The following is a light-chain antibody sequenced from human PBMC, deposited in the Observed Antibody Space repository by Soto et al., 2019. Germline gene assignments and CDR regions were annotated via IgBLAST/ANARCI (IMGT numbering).Light chain of an antibody. Sequence: SPGTLSLSPGERATLSCRASQSVSTPYLAWYQQKPGQAPRLLIHGASSRAADIPDRFSGSGSGTDFTLTISRLEPEDFAVYYCQQYGGYPTISFGQGIRLESK. J-gene: IGKJ5*01. CDR1: QSVSTPY. V-gene: IGKV3-20*01. CDR2: GAS. CDR3: QQYGGYPTIS.